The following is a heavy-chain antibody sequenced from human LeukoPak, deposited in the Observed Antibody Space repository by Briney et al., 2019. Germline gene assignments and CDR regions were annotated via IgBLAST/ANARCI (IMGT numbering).Heavy chain of an antibody. CDR1: GGSFSGYY. CDR3: ARGVVILDY. CDR2: INHSGST. D-gene: IGHD2-21*01. J-gene: IGHJ4*02. V-gene: IGHV4-34*01. Sequence: KPSETLSLTCAVYGGSFSGYYWSWIRQPPGKGLEWIGEINHSGSTNYNPSLKSRVTISVDTSKNQFSLKLSSVTAADTAVYYCARGVVILDYWGQGTLVTVSS.